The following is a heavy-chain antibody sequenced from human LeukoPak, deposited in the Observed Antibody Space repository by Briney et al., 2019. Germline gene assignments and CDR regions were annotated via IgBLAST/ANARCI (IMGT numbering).Heavy chain of an antibody. V-gene: IGHV3-53*01. CDR1: GFTVSSNY. Sequence: GGSLRLSCAASGFTVSSNYMSWVRQAPGKGLEWVSVIYSGGSTYYADSVKGRFTISRDNSKNTLYIQMNSLRAEDTAVYYCARVQAPYYYDSSGYYLDYWGQGTLVTVSS. D-gene: IGHD3-22*01. CDR3: ARVQAPYYYDSSGYYLDY. CDR2: IYSGGST. J-gene: IGHJ4*02.